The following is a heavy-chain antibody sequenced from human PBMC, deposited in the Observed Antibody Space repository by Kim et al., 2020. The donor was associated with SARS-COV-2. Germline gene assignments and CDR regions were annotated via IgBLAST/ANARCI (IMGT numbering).Heavy chain of an antibody. V-gene: IGHV3-7*03. CDR1: GFTFSSYW. J-gene: IGHJ4*02. D-gene: IGHD3-9*01. CDR2: IKQDGSEK. Sequence: GGSLRLSCAASGFTFSSYWMSWVRQAPGKGLEWVANIKQDGSEKYYVDSVKGRFTISRDNAKNSLYLQMNSLRAEDTAVYYCARDSTDYDILTGYYNGGIDYWGQGTLVTVSS. CDR3: ARDSTDYDILTGYYNGGIDY.